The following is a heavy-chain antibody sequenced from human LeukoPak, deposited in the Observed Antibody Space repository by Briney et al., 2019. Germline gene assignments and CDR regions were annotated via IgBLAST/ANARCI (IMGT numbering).Heavy chain of an antibody. CDR2: INPNSGGT. V-gene: IGHV1-2*02. D-gene: IGHD3-22*01. CDR1: GYTFTGYY. J-gene: IGHJ3*02. Sequence: ASVKVSCKASGYTFTGYYMHWVRQAPGQGLEWMGWINPNSGGTNYAQKFQGRVTMTRDTSISTAYMELSRLRSDDPAVYYCARDSRASMIVVVINIGAFDIWGQGTMVTVSS. CDR3: ARDSRASMIVVVINIGAFDI.